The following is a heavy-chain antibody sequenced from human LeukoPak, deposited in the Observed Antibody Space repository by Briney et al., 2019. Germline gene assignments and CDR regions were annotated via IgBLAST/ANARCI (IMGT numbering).Heavy chain of an antibody. J-gene: IGHJ4*02. Sequence: GGSLRLSCAASGFTFSSYAMHWVRQVPGKGLEWVAYISYNGNNKYFTDSVKGRFTTSRDNSKNTLYLQMNSLKTEDTAVYYCQSWLPQDYWGQGTLVTVSS. CDR3: QSWLPQDY. CDR1: GFTFSSYA. V-gene: IGHV3-30-3*01. CDR2: ISYNGNNK. D-gene: IGHD6-19*01.